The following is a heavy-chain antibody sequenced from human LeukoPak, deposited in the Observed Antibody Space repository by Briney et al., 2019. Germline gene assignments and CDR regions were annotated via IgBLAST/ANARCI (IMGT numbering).Heavy chain of an antibody. D-gene: IGHD6-19*01. V-gene: IGHV4-61*02. J-gene: IGHJ6*02. CDR3: AREFFSSGWYGKMDV. Sequence: SETLSLTCTVSGGSISSGSYYWSWIRQPAGKGLKWIGRIYTSGSTNYNPSLKSRATISVDTSKNQFSLKLSSVTAADTAVYYCAREFFSSGWYGKMDVWGQGTTVTVSS. CDR1: GGSISSGSYY. CDR2: IYTSGST.